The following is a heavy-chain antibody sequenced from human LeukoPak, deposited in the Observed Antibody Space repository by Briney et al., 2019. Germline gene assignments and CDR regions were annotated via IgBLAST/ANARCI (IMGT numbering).Heavy chain of an antibody. CDR1: GGTFSSDA. CDR3: ARDRRDGYLAD. D-gene: IGHD5-24*01. V-gene: IGHV1-69*05. J-gene: IGHJ4*02. CDR2: IIPIFGTA. Sequence: ASVKVSCKASGGTFSSDAISWVRQAPGQGLEWMGGIIPIFGTANYAQKFQGRVTITTDESTSTAYMELSSLRSEDTAVYYCARDRRDGYLADWGQGTLVTVSS.